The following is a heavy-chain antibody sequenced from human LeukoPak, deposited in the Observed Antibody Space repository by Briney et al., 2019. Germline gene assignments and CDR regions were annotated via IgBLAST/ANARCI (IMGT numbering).Heavy chain of an antibody. V-gene: IGHV4-59*08. CDR3: ARHVSAASNVFDI. CDR1: NGSISSYY. CDR2: IYYSGST. J-gene: IGHJ3*02. Sequence: PSETLSLTCTVSNGSISSYYWSWIRQPPGKELEWIGYIYYSGSTNYNPSLKSRVTISVDTSKRQFSLMSTSVTAADTAVYYCARHVSAASNVFDIWGQGMMVIVSS. D-gene: IGHD6-25*01.